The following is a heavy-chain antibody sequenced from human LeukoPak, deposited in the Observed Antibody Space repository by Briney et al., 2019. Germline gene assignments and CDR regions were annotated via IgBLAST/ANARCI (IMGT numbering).Heavy chain of an antibody. CDR3: VRHLVGVAEGYFDY. CDR2: VFYRDRT. Sequence: SETLSLTCTVSGDSVNSDSYYWGWIRQPPRKGLEWIGCVFYRDRTYYNPSLRSRLPITVDTSKNEVSLNLRSVTAADTGIYYCVRHLVGVAEGYFDYWGQGIQITVSS. CDR1: GDSVNSDSYY. V-gene: IGHV4-39*01. J-gene: IGHJ4*02. D-gene: IGHD1-26*01.